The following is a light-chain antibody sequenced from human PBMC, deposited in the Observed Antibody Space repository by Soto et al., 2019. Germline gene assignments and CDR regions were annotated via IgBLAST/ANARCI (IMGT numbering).Light chain of an antibody. Sequence: EIVMTQSPATLSVSPGERATLSCRASQSVTSYLAWYQQKPGRAPRLLIYGASTRATGIPARFSGSGSGTEFTLTISNLQSEDFALYYCQHYFNWPYTFGQGTKLEIK. CDR1: QSVTSY. V-gene: IGKV3-15*01. J-gene: IGKJ2*01. CDR2: GAS. CDR3: QHYFNWPYT.